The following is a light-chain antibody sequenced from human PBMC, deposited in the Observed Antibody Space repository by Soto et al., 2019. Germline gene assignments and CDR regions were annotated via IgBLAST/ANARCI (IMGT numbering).Light chain of an antibody. CDR3: QQYNSYSPT. CDR2: AAS. Sequence: DIQMTQSPSSLSASVGDRVTITCRASQSVSSHLNWYQHRPGKAPKLLIYAASSLQSGVPSRFSGSGSGTDFALTISSLQPEDFATYYCQQYNSYSPTFGQGTRVEIK. J-gene: IGKJ1*01. V-gene: IGKV1-39*01. CDR1: QSVSSH.